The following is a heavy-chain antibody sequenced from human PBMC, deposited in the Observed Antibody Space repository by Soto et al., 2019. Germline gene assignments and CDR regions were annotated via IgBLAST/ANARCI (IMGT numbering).Heavy chain of an antibody. V-gene: IGHV1-2*02. CDR1: GYTFTGYY. CDR3: ARDLGTTENGYFEL. D-gene: IGHD3-16*01. Sequence: QVQLVQSGAEVKKPGASVKVSCKASGYTFTGYYMHWVRQAPGQGLEWMGWINPNSCGIKYAQKIQGRVTMTRDTSISTAYMELSRLKSDYTAVYYCARDLGTTENGYFELWGRGTLVTVSS. J-gene: IGHJ2*01. CDR2: INPNSCGI.